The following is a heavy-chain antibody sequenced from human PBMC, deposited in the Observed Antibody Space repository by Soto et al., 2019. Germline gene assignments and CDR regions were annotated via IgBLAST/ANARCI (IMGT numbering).Heavy chain of an antibody. Sequence: SVKVSCKASGGTFSNYGVNWVRQAPGQGLGWVGGIIPIFGTAKYAQKFQGRVTITADDSTRTAYMELSSLRSEDTAVYYCARDGTLYDSSAYFYLYWGQGTLVTVSS. CDR1: GGTFSNYG. CDR3: ARDGTLYDSSAYFYLY. CDR2: IIPIFGTA. D-gene: IGHD3-22*01. V-gene: IGHV1-69*13. J-gene: IGHJ4*02.